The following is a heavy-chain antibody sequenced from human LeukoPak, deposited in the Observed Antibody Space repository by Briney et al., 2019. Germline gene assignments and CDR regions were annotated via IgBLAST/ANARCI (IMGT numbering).Heavy chain of an antibody. CDR1: GYTFTSYY. V-gene: IGHV1-46*01. J-gene: IGHJ6*03. D-gene: IGHD2-2*01. CDR2: IKPSGGST. CDR3: ASAIRYCSSTSCARHYYYYMDV. Sequence: ASVKVSCKASGYTFTSYYMHWVRQAPGQGLEWMGIIKPSGGSTSYAQKFQGRVTMTRDMSTSTVYMELSSLRAEDTAVYYCASAIRYCSSTSCARHYYYYMDVWGKGTTVTVSS.